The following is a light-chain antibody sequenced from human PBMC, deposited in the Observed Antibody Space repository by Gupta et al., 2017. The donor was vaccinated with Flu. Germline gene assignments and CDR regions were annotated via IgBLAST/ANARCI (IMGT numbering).Light chain of an antibody. CDR3: QVGDSSSDRWV. CDR1: KIVSKS. CDR2: DDS. Sequence: GEKTKSTSWARKIVSKSVDWCQQKPGQAPVVIVYDDSDRPSGSPERFSGSNSVSTATMTISRVEAGDDADYYCQVGDSSSDRWVFGGRTKLTVL. J-gene: IGLJ3*02. V-gene: IGLV3-21*02.